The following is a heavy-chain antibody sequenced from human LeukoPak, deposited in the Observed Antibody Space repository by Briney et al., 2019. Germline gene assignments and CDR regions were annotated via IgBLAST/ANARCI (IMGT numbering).Heavy chain of an antibody. CDR2: ISSYNGNT. J-gene: IGHJ4*02. CDR3: ARDLAHSGSYYPGY. CDR1: GSAFASYG. D-gene: IGHD1-26*01. Sequence: ASVQGSSNASGSAFASYGISWVRPAPGQGLEWMGWISSYNGNTNYAQKLQGRVTMTTDTSTSTAYMELRSLRSDDTAVYYCARDLAHSGSYYPGYWGQGTLVTVSS. V-gene: IGHV1-18*01.